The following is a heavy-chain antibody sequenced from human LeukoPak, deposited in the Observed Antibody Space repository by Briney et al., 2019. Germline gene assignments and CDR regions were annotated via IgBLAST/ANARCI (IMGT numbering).Heavy chain of an antibody. J-gene: IGHJ4*02. Sequence: SETLSLTCPVYSGSVSGYYWSWIRQPPGKGLEWIGYLYYSGTTNYNPALRSRVTMSVDTSKHQFSLKLSSVTAADTAVYYCARYGYNHALDYWGQGTLVTVSS. CDR3: ARYGYNHALDY. CDR1: SGSVSGYY. V-gene: IGHV4-59*02. D-gene: IGHD5-24*01. CDR2: LYYSGTT.